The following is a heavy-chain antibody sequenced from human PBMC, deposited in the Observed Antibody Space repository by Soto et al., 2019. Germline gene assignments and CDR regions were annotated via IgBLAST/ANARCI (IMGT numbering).Heavy chain of an antibody. CDR3: ARSPRSSPYFDY. J-gene: IGHJ4*02. CDR1: GYTFSNFC. CDR2: IYPGDHET. Sequence: GESLKISCRGSGYTFSNFCIAWVLHLPGKGLEWMGIIYPGDHETRYSPSFHGKVTISADKSINTAYLQWSSLEASDSAFYYCARSPRSSPYFDYWGQGALVTVSS. V-gene: IGHV5-51*01. D-gene: IGHD6-13*01.